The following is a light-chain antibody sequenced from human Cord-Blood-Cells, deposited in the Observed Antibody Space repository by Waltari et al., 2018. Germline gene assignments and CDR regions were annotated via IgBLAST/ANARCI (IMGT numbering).Light chain of an antibody. Sequence: QSALTQPRSVSGSPGQSVTISCTGTSSDVGGYNYVSWYQQHPGKATKLMIYDVSKRPSGVPDRFSXSMSXXXASXXISGLQAEDEADYYCCSYAGSYTWVFGGGTKLTVL. J-gene: IGLJ3*02. CDR2: DVS. CDR1: SSDVGGYNY. CDR3: CSYAGSYTWV. V-gene: IGLV2-11*01.